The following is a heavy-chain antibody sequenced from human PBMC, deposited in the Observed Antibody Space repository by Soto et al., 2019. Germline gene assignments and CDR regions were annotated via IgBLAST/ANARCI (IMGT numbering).Heavy chain of an antibody. CDR3: AGAGAQTILGVVIGGSYGMDV. CDR1: GYTFTSYY. D-gene: IGHD3-3*01. V-gene: IGHV1-8*01. Sequence: QVQLVQSAAEVNKPGASVKASCKASGYTFTSYYINWVRQDTGQGLEWMSWMNPNSGNTGYAQKFQYSVTLTKKKPISTAYLELDSLSSEDAAVYYCAGAGAQTILGVVIGGSYGMDVWGEGTTVAVSS. J-gene: IGHJ6*04. CDR2: MNPNSGNT.